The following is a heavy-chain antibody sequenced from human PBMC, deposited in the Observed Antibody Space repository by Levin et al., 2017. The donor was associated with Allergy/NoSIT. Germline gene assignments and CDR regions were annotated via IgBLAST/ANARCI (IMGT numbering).Heavy chain of an antibody. Sequence: SGPTLVKPKQTLTLTCTFSGFSLNTNGMRVSWIRQPPGKALEWLARIDWDDDKYYTSSLRTRLTISKDTSKNQVVLMMSNMDPVDTATYYCAREINWYGMDYWGQGALVTVSS. J-gene: IGHJ4*02. CDR2: IDWDDDK. V-gene: IGHV2-70*04. D-gene: IGHD6-13*01. CDR3: AREINWYGMDY. CDR1: GFSLNTNGMR.